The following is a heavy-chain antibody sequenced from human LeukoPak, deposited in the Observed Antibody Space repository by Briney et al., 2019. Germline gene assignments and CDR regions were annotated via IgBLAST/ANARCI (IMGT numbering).Heavy chain of an antibody. J-gene: IGHJ4*02. CDR2: IYSGGST. CDR3: ARSQVVVAGIDY. Sequence: PGGSLRLSCAASGFTVSSNYMSWVRQAPGKGLEWVSVIYSGGSTYYADSVKGRFTISRDNSKNTLYLQMNSLRAEDTAVYYCARSQVVVAGIDYWGQGTLVTVSS. D-gene: IGHD2-15*01. V-gene: IGHV3-53*01. CDR1: GFTVSSNY.